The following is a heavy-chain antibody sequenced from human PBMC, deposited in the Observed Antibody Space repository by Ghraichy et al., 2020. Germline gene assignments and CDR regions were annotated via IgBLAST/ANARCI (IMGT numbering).Heavy chain of an antibody. CDR3: ARDERFLEWFMFFDY. CDR1: GFTFSSYS. CDR2: ISSSSSYI. J-gene: IGHJ4*02. D-gene: IGHD3-3*01. Sequence: GGSLRLSCAASGFTFSSYSMNWVRQAPGKGLEWVSSISSSSSYIYYADSVKGRFTISRDNAKNSLYLQMNSLRAEDTAVYYCARDERFLEWFMFFDYWGQGTLVTVSS. V-gene: IGHV3-21*01.